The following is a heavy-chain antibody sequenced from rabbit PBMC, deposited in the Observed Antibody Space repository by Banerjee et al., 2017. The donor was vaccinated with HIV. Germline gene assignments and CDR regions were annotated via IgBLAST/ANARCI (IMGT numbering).Heavy chain of an antibody. V-gene: IGHV1S45*01. CDR3: ARFYAGYGDFGYAAM. J-gene: IGHJ3*01. D-gene: IGHD7-1*01. CDR1: GFSFNSGYD. Sequence: QEQLVESGGGLVQPGGSLKLSCKASGFSFNSGYDMCWVRQAPGKGLEWIACVYNGDSGSKTYYATWAKGRFTISKTSSTTVTLQMTSLTVADTATYFCARFYAGYGDFGYAAMWGQGTLVTVS. CDR2: VYNGDSGSKT.